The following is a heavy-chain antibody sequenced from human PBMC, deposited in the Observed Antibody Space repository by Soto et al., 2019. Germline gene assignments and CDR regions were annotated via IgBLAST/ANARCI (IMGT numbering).Heavy chain of an antibody. Sequence: GASVQVSWKASGGTFSSSAISWVRQAPGKGLEWMGGIIPIFGTANYAQKFQGRVTITADKSTSTAYMELSSLRSEDTAVYYCARAPLESCSGGSCYGLFGYWGQGTLVTVSS. D-gene: IGHD2-15*01. V-gene: IGHV1-69*06. CDR1: GGTFSSSA. CDR3: ARAPLESCSGGSCYGLFGY. CDR2: IIPIFGTA. J-gene: IGHJ4*02.